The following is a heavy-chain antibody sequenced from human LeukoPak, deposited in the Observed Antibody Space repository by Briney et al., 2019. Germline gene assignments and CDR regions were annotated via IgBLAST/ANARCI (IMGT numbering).Heavy chain of an antibody. Sequence: PSETLSLTCAVYGGALSGYYWTWIRQPAGNGVEWRSETNHSGSTNYNPSLNSPVTISVDTSKNPFSLKPSSVTAAETAVYYCARGGRRGIAARLIPPFYFDYWGQGTLVTVSS. D-gene: IGHD6-6*01. CDR1: GGALSGYY. CDR2: TNHSGST. V-gene: IGHV4-34*01. CDR3: ARGGRRGIAARLIPPFYFDY. J-gene: IGHJ4*02.